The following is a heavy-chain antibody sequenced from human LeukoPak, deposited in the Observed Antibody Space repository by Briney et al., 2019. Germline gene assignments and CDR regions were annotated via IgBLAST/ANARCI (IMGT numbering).Heavy chain of an antibody. CDR3: AGDMEAAAGTAGAAA. V-gene: IGHV1-2*02. J-gene: IGHJ5*02. Sequence: ASVKVSCKASGYTFTGYYMHWVRQAPGQGLEWMGWINPNSGGTNYAQKFQGRVTMTRDTSISTAYMELSRLRSDDTAVYYCAGDMEAAAGTAGAAAWGQGTLVTVSS. CDR2: INPNSGGT. D-gene: IGHD6-13*01. CDR1: GYTFTGYY.